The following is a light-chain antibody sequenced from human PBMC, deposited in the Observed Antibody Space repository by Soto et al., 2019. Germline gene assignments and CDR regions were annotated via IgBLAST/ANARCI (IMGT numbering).Light chain of an antibody. J-gene: IGKJ2*01. CDR1: QSVSSSY. CDR2: GAS. CDR3: QQYCSSPGYT. V-gene: IGKV3-20*01. Sequence: EIVLTQSPGTLSLSPGERATLSCRASQSVSSSYLAWYQQKPGQAPRLLIYGASSRATGIPDRFSGSGSGTDFTLTISRLEPEEFAVYYWQQYCSSPGYTCGQGTKLEIK.